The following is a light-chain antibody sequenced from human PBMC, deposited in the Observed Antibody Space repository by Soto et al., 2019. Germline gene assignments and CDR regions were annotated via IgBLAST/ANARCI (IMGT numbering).Light chain of an antibody. CDR2: DTS. Sequence: EIVLTQSPGTLSLSPGERATLSCRASQSVSSSHLGWYQQKPSQAPRLLIYDTSSRATGIPERFSGSGSGTDFTLTISRLEPEDFAVYYCQQYETSSWTFGQGSKVEMK. V-gene: IGKV3-20*01. J-gene: IGKJ1*01. CDR1: QSVSSSH. CDR3: QQYETSSWT.